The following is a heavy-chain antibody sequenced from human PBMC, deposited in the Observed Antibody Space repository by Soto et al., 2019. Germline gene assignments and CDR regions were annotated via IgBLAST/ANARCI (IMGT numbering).Heavy chain of an antibody. CDR1: GFPFSRHW. J-gene: IGHJ4*02. Sequence: PGGSLRLSCVASGFPFSRHWMCWFRQAPGKGLEWVANIKQDGSEEHYVDSVKGRFTVSRDNAKNSLFLQLNSLRAEDTALYYCVRSGDYRSGSYWYFFDYWGQGA. CDR2: IKQDGSEE. V-gene: IGHV3-7*03. CDR3: VRSGDYRSGSYWYFFDY. D-gene: IGHD3-10*01.